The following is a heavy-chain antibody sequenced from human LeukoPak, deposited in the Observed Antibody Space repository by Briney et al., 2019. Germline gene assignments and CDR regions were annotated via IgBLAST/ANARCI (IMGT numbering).Heavy chain of an antibody. CDR2: IKQDGSEK. J-gene: IGHJ4*02. Sequence: GGSLRLSCAASGFTFSSYWMSWVRQAPGKGLEWVANIKQDGSEKCYVDSVKGRFTISRDNAKSTLSLQMNSLRAEDTAIYYCATYRQVLLPFESWGQGTLVTVSS. CDR3: ATYRQVLLPFES. V-gene: IGHV3-7*03. D-gene: IGHD2-8*02. CDR1: GFTFSSYW.